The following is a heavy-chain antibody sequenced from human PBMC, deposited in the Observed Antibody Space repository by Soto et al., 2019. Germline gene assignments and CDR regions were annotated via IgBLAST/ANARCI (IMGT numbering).Heavy chain of an antibody. CDR1: GDTFSFYS. Sequence: QVQLVQSGAEVKRPGSSVKVSCKASGDTFSFYSINWVRQAPGLGLEWMGRVNPILSMSNYAQRFQGRVTMTAAKPTSTAYMELSRLRSEDTAMYYCATSYGSGYRAFDYWGQGALVTVSS. J-gene: IGHJ4*02. D-gene: IGHD3-10*01. V-gene: IGHV1-69*04. CDR2: VNPILSMS. CDR3: ATSYGSGYRAFDY.